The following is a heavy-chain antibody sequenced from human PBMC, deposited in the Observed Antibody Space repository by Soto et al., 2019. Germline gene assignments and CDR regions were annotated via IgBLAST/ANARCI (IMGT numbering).Heavy chain of an antibody. CDR1: GFTFSSYA. CDR2: ISGSGGST. D-gene: IGHD3-3*01. V-gene: IGHV3-23*01. J-gene: IGHJ4*02. Sequence: GGSLRLSCAASGFTFSSYAMSWVRQAPGKGLEWVSAISGSGGSTYYADSVKGRFTISRDNSKNTLYLQMNSLRAEDTAVYYCANTNLYYDFWSGPNTPLDYWGQGTLVTVS. CDR3: ANTNLYYDFWSGPNTPLDY.